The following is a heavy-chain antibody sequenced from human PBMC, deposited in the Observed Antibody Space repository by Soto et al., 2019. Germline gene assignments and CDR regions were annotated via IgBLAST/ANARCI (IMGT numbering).Heavy chain of an antibody. V-gene: IGHV6-1*01. D-gene: IGHD1-1*01. J-gene: IGHJ6*02. Sequence: PSQTLSLTCVISGDRVSSYTSAWNWISQSPSRGLEWLGRAYYRSQWYIDFAGSVKSRLTINPDTSKNEVSLHLKSVTPEDTAMYYCAREFEETSLDVWGPGTMVTVSS. CDR1: GDRVSSYTSA. CDR2: AYYRSQWYI. CDR3: AREFEETSLDV.